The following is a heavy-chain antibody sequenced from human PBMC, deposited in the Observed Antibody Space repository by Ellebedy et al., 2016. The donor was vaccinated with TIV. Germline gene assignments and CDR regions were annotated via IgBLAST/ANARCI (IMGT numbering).Heavy chain of an antibody. CDR1: GIIFSTYG. V-gene: IGHV3-33*01. CDR2: IWNDGSKK. CDR3: AREVVIYDILTGYYSRDFQH. J-gene: IGHJ1*01. D-gene: IGHD3-9*01. Sequence: GESLKISCAASGIIFSTYGMHWVRQAPGKGLEWVAVIWNDGSKKYYADSVKGRFTISRDNSKSTVYLQMNSLRAEDTAVYYCAREVVIYDILTGYYSRDFQHWGQGTLVTVSS.